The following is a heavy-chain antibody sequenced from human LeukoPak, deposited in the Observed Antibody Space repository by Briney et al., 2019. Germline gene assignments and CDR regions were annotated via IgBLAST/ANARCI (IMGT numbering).Heavy chain of an antibody. Sequence: ASVKVSCKASGYTFTSYYVHWVRQAPGHGLEWMGWINSNSGGTNYAQKFQGGVTMTRDTSISTVYMEISRLRSDDTAVYYCVRGGNSTYYSALDVWGQGTTVVVSS. CDR2: INSNSGGT. V-gene: IGHV1-2*02. CDR3: VRGGNSTYYSALDV. D-gene: IGHD1-7*01. J-gene: IGHJ6*02. CDR1: GYTFTSYY.